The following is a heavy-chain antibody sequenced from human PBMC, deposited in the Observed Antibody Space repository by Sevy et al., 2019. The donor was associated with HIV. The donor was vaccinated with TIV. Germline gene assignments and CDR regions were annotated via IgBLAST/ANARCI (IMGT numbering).Heavy chain of an antibody. V-gene: IGHV3-30-3*01. D-gene: IGHD4-17*01. CDR2: ISYDGNDK. CDR1: GFAFSNYYA. Sequence: GGSLRLSCAASGFAFSNYYAMYWVRQAPGKGLKWVALISYDGNDKYYADSVKGRFTMNSLTAEDMAVYYCARPRANYVDNYFFYAMDVWGQGTTVTVSS. CDR3: YAMDV. J-gene: IGHJ6*02.